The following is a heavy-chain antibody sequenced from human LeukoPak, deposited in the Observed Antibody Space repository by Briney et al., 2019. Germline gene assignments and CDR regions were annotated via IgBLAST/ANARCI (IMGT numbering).Heavy chain of an antibody. CDR1: GGSISSGSYY. CDR3: ARWHCSSTGCYAGV. Sequence: PSETLSLTCTVSGGSISSGSYYWSWIRQPAGKGLEWIGRIYTSGSTNYNPSLKSRVTISVDTSKNQFSLKLSSVTAADTAVYYCARWHCSSTGCYAGVWGQGTLVTVSS. D-gene: IGHD2-2*01. J-gene: IGHJ4*02. CDR2: IYTSGST. V-gene: IGHV4-61*02.